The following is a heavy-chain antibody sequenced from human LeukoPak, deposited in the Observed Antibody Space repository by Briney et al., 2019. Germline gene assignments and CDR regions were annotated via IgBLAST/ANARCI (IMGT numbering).Heavy chain of an antibody. CDR2: ISSSTYI. V-gene: IGHV3-21*01. D-gene: IGHD6-6*01. CDR1: GFTFSTYS. Sequence: GGSLRLSCAASGFTFSTYSVNWVRQAPGKGLEWVASISSSTYIYYADSVKGRFTISRDNAKNSLYLQMNSLRAQDTAVYYCARDSYSSSYNFDFWGQGTLVTVSS. J-gene: IGHJ4*02. CDR3: ARDSYSSSYNFDF.